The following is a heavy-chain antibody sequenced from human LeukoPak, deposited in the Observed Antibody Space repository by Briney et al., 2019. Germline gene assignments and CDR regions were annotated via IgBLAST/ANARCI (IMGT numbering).Heavy chain of an antibody. CDR1: GFTFSDYY. D-gene: IGHD3-3*01. J-gene: IGHJ4*02. V-gene: IGHV3-11*01. CDR3: ARDSPTIFGVVIMDYFDY. Sequence: GGSLRLSCAASGFTFSDYYMSWIRQAPGKGLEWVSYISSSGSTIYYADSVKGRFTISRDNAKNSLYLQMNSLRAEDTAAYYCARDSPTIFGVVIMDYFDYWGQGTLVTVSS. CDR2: ISSSGSTI.